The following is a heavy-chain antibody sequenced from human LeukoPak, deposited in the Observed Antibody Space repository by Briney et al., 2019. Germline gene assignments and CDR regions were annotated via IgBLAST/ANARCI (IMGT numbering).Heavy chain of an antibody. V-gene: IGHV1-8*03. CDR1: VYTFTSYD. CDR2: MNPNSGNT. Sequence: ASVKISCKASVYTFTSYDINWVRHATGQGLEWRGWMNPNSGNTGYAQKCQGRVTITRNTSIGTAYMELSSLRSEDTAVYSCARAIVNYGDYETFDYWGQGTLVTVSS. CDR3: ARAIVNYGDYETFDY. J-gene: IGHJ4*02. D-gene: IGHD4-17*01.